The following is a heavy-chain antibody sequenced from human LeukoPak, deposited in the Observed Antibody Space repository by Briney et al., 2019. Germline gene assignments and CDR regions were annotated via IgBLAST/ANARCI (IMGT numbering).Heavy chain of an antibody. D-gene: IGHD5-18*01. CDR3: ARVPGDTAMVTWFDP. J-gene: IGHJ5*02. Sequence: GGSLRLSCAASGFTVSGNYMSWVRQAPGKGLEWVSVIYSGGSTYYADSVKGRFTISRDNSKNTLYLQMNSLRAEDTAVYYCARVPGDTAMVTWFDPWGQGTLVTVSS. CDR2: IYSGGST. V-gene: IGHV3-53*01. CDR1: GFTVSGNY.